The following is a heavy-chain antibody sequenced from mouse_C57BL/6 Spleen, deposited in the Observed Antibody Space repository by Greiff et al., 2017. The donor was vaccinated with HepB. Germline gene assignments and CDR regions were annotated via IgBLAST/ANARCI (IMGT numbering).Heavy chain of an antibody. CDR3: AREGDDGYPFFDY. CDR2: ISYDGSN. J-gene: IGHJ2*01. CDR1: GYSITSGYY. D-gene: IGHD2-3*01. V-gene: IGHV3-6*01. Sequence: EVKLMESGPGLVKPSQSLSLTCSVTGYSITSGYYWNWIRQFPGNKLEWMGYISYDGSNNYNPSLKNRISITRDTSKNQFFLKLNSVTTEDTATYYCAREGDDGYPFFDYWGQGTTLTVSS.